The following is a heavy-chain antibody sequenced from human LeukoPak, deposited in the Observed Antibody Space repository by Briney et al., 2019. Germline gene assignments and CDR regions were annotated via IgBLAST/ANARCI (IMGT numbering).Heavy chain of an antibody. V-gene: IGHV3-9*01. D-gene: IGHD1-1*01. CDR1: GFTFDDYA. Sequence: GGSLRLSCVASGFTFDDYAMHWVRQAPGKGLEWVSGISWNSGNIGYGDSVKGRFTISRDNAKNTLYLQMNSLRAEDTAVYYCAHNWNDGNYYYYYMDVWGNGTTVTVSS. CDR2: ISWNSGNI. CDR3: AHNWNDGNYYYYYMDV. J-gene: IGHJ6*03.